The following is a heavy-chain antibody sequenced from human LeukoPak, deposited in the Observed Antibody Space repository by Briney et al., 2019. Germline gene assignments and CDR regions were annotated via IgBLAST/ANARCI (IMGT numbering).Heavy chain of an antibody. J-gene: IGHJ5*02. Sequence: SVKVSCKASGGTFSSYAISWVRQAPGQGLEWMGGIIPIFGTANYAQKFQGRVTITADESTSTAYMELSSLRSEDTAVYYCARADYGILTGYYRFNWFDPWGQGTLVTVSS. CDR2: IIPIFGTA. CDR3: ARADYGILTGYYRFNWFDP. D-gene: IGHD3-9*01. CDR1: GGTFSSYA. V-gene: IGHV1-69*01.